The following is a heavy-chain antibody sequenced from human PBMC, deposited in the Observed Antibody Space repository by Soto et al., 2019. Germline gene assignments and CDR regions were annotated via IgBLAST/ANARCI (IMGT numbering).Heavy chain of an antibody. CDR3: ARGPGIAAAGDIGGDP. CDR1: GGTFSSYA. CDR2: IIPIFGTA. V-gene: IGHV1-69*01. J-gene: IGHJ5*01. D-gene: IGHD6-13*01. Sequence: QVQLVQSGAEVKKPGSSVKVSCKASGGTFSSYAISWVRQAPGQGLEWMGGIIPIFGTANYAHKFQGRVMITADESTSPAYRERSSLKSEDTAEDYCARGPGIAAAGDIGGDPWGEGPLVAVS.